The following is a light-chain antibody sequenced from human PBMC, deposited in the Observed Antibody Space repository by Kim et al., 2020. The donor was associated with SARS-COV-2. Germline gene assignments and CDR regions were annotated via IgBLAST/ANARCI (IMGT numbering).Light chain of an antibody. CDR3: QQYTTYWT. Sequence: GDRVTITCRASQSISTYLAWYQQKPGKAPKLLIYDASSLESGVTSRFSGSGSGTEFTLTISSLQPDDFATYYCQQYTTYWTFGQGTKVDIK. CDR1: QSISTY. CDR2: DAS. J-gene: IGKJ1*01. V-gene: IGKV1-5*01.